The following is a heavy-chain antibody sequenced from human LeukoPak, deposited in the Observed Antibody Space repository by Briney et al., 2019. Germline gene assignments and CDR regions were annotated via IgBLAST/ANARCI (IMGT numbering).Heavy chain of an antibody. J-gene: IGHJ6*02. Sequence: GGSLRLSCAASRFTFSSYNMNWVRQAPGKGLEWVAVIWYDGSNKYYADSVKGRFTISRDNSKNTLYLQMNSLRAEDTAVYYCARDLTDSSGYYYYYYGMDVWGQGTTVTVSS. CDR1: RFTFSSYN. V-gene: IGHV3-33*08. D-gene: IGHD3-22*01. CDR2: IWYDGSNK. CDR3: ARDLTDSSGYYYYYYGMDV.